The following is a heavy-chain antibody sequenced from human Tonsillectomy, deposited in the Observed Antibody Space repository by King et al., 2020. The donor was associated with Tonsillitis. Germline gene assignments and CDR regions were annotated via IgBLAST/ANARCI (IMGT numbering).Heavy chain of an antibody. J-gene: IGHJ4*02. V-gene: IGHV3-74*01. CDR2: INSDGSST. CDR3: ARAPPPRGSLRYFDY. Sequence: VQLVESGGGLVQPGGSLRLSCAASGFTFSSYWMHWVRHAPGKGLVGVSRINSDGSSTSYADSVKGRFTISRDNAKNTLYLQMNRLRAEDTAVYYCARAPPPRGSLRYFDYWGQGTLVTVSS. CDR1: GFTFSSYW. D-gene: IGHD5-12*01.